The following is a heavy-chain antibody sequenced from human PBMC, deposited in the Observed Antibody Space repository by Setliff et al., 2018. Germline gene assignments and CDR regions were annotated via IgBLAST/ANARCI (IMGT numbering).Heavy chain of an antibody. CDR3: AGSLGGFDY. CDR2: ITHSGWDT. D-gene: IGHD3-16*01. J-gene: IGHJ4*02. V-gene: IGHV3-23*01. CDR1: GFTFWSYA. Sequence: GGSLRLSCAASGFTFWSYAMSWVRQAPGKGLEWISAITHSGWDTYHADAVKGRFTISRANSQNTLFLQMNSLRVEDTAVYYCAGSLGGFDYWGQGTLVTVSS.